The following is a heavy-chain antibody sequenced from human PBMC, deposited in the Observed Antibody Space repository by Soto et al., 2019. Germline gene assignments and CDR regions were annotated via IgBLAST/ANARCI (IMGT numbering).Heavy chain of an antibody. CDR3: AREGSLYNDYISNCADY. D-gene: IGHD4-4*01. CDR1: GFTFSSYS. Sequence: EVQLVESGGGLVKPGGSLRLSCEASGFTFSSYSMIWVRQAPGKGLEWVSSISTTSSYIYYADSVKGRFTISRDNGKISLYLLMNSLRAEDTAVYYCAREGSLYNDYISNCADYWGQGTLVTVSA. CDR2: ISTTSSYI. V-gene: IGHV3-21*01. J-gene: IGHJ4*02.